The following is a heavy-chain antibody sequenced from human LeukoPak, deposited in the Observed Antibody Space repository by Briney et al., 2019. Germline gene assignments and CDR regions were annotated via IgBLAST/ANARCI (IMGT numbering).Heavy chain of an antibody. CDR2: INPRSGGT. Sequence: ASVKVSCKASGYTFTGYYMHWVRQAPGQGLEWMGWINPRSGGTNYAEKFQGRVSMTRDTSINTAYMELRRLRFDDTAVYYCARGDNAAHFFDFWGQGSLVTVSS. CDR1: GYTFTGYY. D-gene: IGHD2-2*01. CDR3: ARGDNAAHFFDF. V-gene: IGHV1-2*02. J-gene: IGHJ4*02.